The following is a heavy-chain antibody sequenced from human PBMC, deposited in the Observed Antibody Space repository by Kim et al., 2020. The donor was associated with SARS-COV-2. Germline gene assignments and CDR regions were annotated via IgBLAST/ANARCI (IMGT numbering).Heavy chain of an antibody. Sequence: GGSLRLSCAASGFTFSSYAMSWVRQAQGKGLEWVSAISGSGGSTYYADSVKGRFTISRDNSKNTLYLQMNSLRTEDKAVNYCAKDRAITMIVEGKGYWGQGTLVTVSS. CDR3: AKDRAITMIVEGKGY. J-gene: IGHJ4*02. V-gene: IGHV3-23*01. CDR1: GFTFSSYA. CDR2: ISGSGGST. D-gene: IGHD3-22*01.